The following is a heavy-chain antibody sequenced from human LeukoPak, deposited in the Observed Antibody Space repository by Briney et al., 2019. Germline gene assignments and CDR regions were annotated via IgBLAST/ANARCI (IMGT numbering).Heavy chain of an antibody. V-gene: IGHV3-23*01. J-gene: IGHJ4*02. CDR1: GFTFSSCA. CDR2: ISGSGGST. CDR3: AKDQNYYDSSGYYNY. Sequence: GGSLRLSCAASGFTFSSCAMSWVRQAPGKGLEWVSAISGSGGSTYYADSVKGRFTISRDNSKNTLYLQMNGLRAEDTAVYYCAKDQNYYDSSGYYNYWGQGTLVTVSS. D-gene: IGHD3-22*01.